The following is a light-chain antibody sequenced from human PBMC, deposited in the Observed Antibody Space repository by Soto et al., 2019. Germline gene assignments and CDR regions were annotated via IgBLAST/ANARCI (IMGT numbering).Light chain of an antibody. J-gene: IGKJ1*01. CDR2: DAS. CDR3: QQYHSYWP. V-gene: IGKV1-5*01. CDR1: QNTRSR. Sequence: DFQMTQSPSTLSASVGDRVPITCRASQNTRSRLGWVQQKQGKAPKLLIYDASSLASGVPQRFSGSGAGAEVTCNSSSLQTDDCSSYYCQQYHSYWPFGQGTTVE.